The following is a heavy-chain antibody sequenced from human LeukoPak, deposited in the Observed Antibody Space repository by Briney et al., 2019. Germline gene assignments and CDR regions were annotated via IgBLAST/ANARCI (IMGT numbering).Heavy chain of an antibody. J-gene: IGHJ6*02. CDR1: GYTFTGYY. Sequence: ASVKVSCKASGYTFTGYYMHWVRQAPGQGLEWMGWINPNSGGTNYARKFQGRVTMTRDTSISTAYMELSRLRSDDTAVYYCARAITMVRGVLSPHYGMDVWGQGTTVTVSS. CDR3: ARAITMVRGVLSPHYGMDV. CDR2: INPNSGGT. D-gene: IGHD3-10*01. V-gene: IGHV1-2*02.